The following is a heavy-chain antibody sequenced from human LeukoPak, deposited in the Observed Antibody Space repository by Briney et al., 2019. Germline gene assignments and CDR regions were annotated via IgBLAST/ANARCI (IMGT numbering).Heavy chain of an antibody. Sequence: GASVKVSCTASGGTFSSYAISWVRQAPGQGLEWMGRIIPILGIANYAQKFQGRVTITADKSTSTAYMELSSLRSEDTAVYYCAREPYSSGWYDFDYWGQGTLVTVSS. CDR1: GGTFSSYA. J-gene: IGHJ4*02. CDR2: IIPILGIA. D-gene: IGHD6-19*01. CDR3: AREPYSSGWYDFDY. V-gene: IGHV1-69*04.